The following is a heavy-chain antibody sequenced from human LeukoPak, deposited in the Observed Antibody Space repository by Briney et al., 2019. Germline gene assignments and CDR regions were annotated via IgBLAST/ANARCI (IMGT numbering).Heavy chain of an antibody. V-gene: IGHV4-39*07. CDR3: ATGDIVVVVAATHDFDY. CDR1: GGSISSSSYY. D-gene: IGHD2-15*01. CDR2: IYYSGST. Sequence: PSETLSLTCTVSGGSISSSSYYWGWIRQPPGKGLEWIGSIYYSGSTYYNPSLKSRVTISVDTSKNQFSLKLSSVTAADTAVYYCATGDIVVVVAATHDFDYWGQGTLVTVSS. J-gene: IGHJ4*02.